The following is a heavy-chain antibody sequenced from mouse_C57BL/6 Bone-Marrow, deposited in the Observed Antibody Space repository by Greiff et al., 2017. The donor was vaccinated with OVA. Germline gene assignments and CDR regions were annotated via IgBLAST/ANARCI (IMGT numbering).Heavy chain of an antibody. D-gene: IGHD1-1*01. J-gene: IGHJ3*01. CDR1: GYTFTNYW. CDR2: IYPGGGYT. Sequence: VQLQQSGAELVRPGTSVKMSCKASGYTFTNYWIGWAKQRPGHGLEWIGDIYPGGGYTNYNEKFKGKATLTADKSSSTAYMQFSSLTSEDSAIYHCARENYYGSSLAYWGQGTLVTVSA. V-gene: IGHV1-63*01. CDR3: ARENYYGSSLAY.